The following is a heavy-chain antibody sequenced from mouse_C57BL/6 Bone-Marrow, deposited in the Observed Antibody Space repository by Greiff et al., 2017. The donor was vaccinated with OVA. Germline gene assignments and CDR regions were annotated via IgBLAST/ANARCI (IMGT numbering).Heavy chain of an antibody. Sequence: EVKLQESGPGLVKPSQSLSLTCSVTGYSITSGYYWNWIRQFPGNKLEWMGYISYDGSNNYNPSLKNRISITRDTSKNQFFLTLNSVTTEDTATYYCARERDSSGYGNYWGQGTTLTVSS. CDR2: ISYDGSN. V-gene: IGHV3-6*01. CDR1: GYSITSGYY. J-gene: IGHJ2*01. CDR3: ARERDSSGYGNY. D-gene: IGHD3-2*02.